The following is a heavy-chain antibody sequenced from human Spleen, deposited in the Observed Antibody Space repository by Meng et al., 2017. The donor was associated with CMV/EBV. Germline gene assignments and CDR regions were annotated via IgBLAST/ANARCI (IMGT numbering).Heavy chain of an antibody. CDR1: GFTFSSYA. V-gene: IGHV3-23*01. J-gene: IGHJ6*02. Sequence: GESLKISCAASGFTFSSYAMSWVPQAPGKGLEWVSAISGSGGSTYYEDSVKGRFTISRDNSKNTLYLQINSLRAEDTAVYYCAKALGYCSSTSCYKDYGMDVWGQGTTVTVSS. CDR2: ISGSGGST. CDR3: AKALGYCSSTSCYKDYGMDV. D-gene: IGHD2-2*02.